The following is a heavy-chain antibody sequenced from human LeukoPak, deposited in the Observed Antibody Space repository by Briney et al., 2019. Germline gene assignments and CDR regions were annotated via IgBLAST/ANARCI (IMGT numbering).Heavy chain of an antibody. CDR2: ITGSGGST. D-gene: IGHD1-26*01. J-gene: IGHJ4*02. Sequence: GGSLRLSCAASGFTFSSHAMGWVRQAPGKGLEWVSSITGSGGSTYYGDSVKGRFTISRDNSKHTLYLQMNNLRAEDTAVYYCARSWSYLRNFDYWGQGTLVTVSS. V-gene: IGHV3-23*01. CDR1: GFTFSSHA. CDR3: ARSWSYLRNFDY.